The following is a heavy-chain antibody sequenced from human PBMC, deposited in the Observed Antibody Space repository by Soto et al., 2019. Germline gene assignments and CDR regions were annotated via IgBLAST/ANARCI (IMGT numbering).Heavy chain of an antibody. J-gene: IGHJ4*02. Sequence: GSLRRSCVASEFTFSSYEMNWVRQAPGRGLEWVSYISSSGTTIYYTDSVKGRFTISRDNAKKSLYLQMNSLRAEDTAVYYCVRFGGAAAGPGDYWGQGTLVTVSS. CDR3: VRFGGAAAGPGDY. D-gene: IGHD6-13*01. CDR1: EFTFSSYE. V-gene: IGHV3-48*03. CDR2: ISSSGTTI.